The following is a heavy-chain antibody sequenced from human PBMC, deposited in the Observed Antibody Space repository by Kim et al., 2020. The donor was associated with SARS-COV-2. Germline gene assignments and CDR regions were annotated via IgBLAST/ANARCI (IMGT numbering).Heavy chain of an antibody. D-gene: IGHD3-10*01. V-gene: IGHV3-9*01. CDR1: GFTFDDYA. CDR3: AKDCTRNVPFTYYYGSGCEGMDV. CDR2: INWNSGHI. J-gene: IGHJ6*02. Sequence: GGSLRLSCEVSGFTFDDYAMHWVRQAPGKGLEWVSGINWNSGHIGYADSVKGRFTISRDNAKNSLSLEMNNLRPEDTALYYCAKDCTRNVPFTYYYGSGCEGMDVWGQGTPGTVSS.